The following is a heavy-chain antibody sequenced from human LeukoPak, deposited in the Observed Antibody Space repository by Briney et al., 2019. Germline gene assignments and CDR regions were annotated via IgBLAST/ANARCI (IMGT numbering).Heavy chain of an antibody. J-gene: IGHJ6*03. V-gene: IGHV3-74*01. CDR1: GFTFNNYW. D-gene: IGHD6-13*01. CDR2: TNTHGTSA. CDR3: LAGYYYYYMDV. Sequence: GGSLTLSRAASGFTFNNYWMHWVRQPPGKGLVWVARTNTHGTSANYADSVKGRFIISRDNANNTLYLQMNGLRDEDTGVYYALAGYYYYYMDVWGKGTTVTVSS.